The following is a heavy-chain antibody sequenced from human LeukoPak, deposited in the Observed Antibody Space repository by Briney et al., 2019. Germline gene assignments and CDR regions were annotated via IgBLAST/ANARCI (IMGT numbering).Heavy chain of an antibody. D-gene: IGHD3-3*01. J-gene: IGHJ4*02. Sequence: GGSLRLSCAASGFSVINAWMSWVRQAPGQGLEWVGRIKSRADGGTTGYAAPVEGRFSISRDDSENTLYLQMNSLQIDDTALYYCLIFPGGWGQGTLVTVSS. CDR1: GFSVINAW. CDR2: IKSRADGGTT. V-gene: IGHV3-15*05. CDR3: LIFPGG.